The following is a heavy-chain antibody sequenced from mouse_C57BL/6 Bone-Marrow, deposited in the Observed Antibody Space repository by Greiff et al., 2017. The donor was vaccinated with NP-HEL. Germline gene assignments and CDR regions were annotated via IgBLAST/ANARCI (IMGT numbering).Heavy chain of an antibody. D-gene: IGHD1-1*01. V-gene: IGHV3-6*01. CDR1: GYSITSGYY. Sequence: ESGPGLVKPSQSLSLTCSVTGYSITSGYYWNWIRQFPGNKLEWMGYISYDGSNNYNPSLKNRISITRDTSKNQFFLKLKSVTTEDTATYYCAREGGYYGSPFAYWGQGTLVTVSA. CDR2: ISYDGSN. J-gene: IGHJ3*01. CDR3: AREGGYYGSPFAY.